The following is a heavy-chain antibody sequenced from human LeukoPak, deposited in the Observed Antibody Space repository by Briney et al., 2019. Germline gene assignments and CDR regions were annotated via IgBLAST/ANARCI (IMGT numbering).Heavy chain of an antibody. D-gene: IGHD3-16*01. CDR1: GFTVSSNY. V-gene: IGHV3-7*01. J-gene: IGHJ4*02. Sequence: PGGSLRLSCAASGFTVSSNYMSWVRQAPGKGLEWVANIKQDGSEKYYVDSVKGRFTISRDNAKNSLYLQMNSLRAEDTAVYYCARGGGSYFVYWGQGTLVTVSS. CDR2: IKQDGSEK. CDR3: ARGGGSYFVY.